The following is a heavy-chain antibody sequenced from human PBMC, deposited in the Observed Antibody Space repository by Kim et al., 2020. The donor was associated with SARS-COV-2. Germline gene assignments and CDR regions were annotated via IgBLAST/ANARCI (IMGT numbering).Heavy chain of an antibody. J-gene: IGHJ4*02. D-gene: IGHD3-22*01. CDR1: GFTFSNAW. V-gene: IGHV3-15*01. Sequence: GGSLRLSCAASGFTFSNAWMSWVRQAPGKGLEWVGRIKSKTDGGTTDYAAPVKGRFTISRDDSKNTLYLQMNSLKTEDTAVYYCTTPTLQSYYYDSSGYHYWGQGTLVTVSS. CDR2: IKSKTDGGTT. CDR3: TTPTLQSYYYDSSGYHY.